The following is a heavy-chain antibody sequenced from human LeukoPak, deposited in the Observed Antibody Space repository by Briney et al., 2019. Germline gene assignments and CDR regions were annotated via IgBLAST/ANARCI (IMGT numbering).Heavy chain of an antibody. CDR3: ARDSPPYYDFWSGYYPLFDY. CDR1: GYTFTSYG. V-gene: IGHV1-18*01. CDR2: NSAYNGNT. D-gene: IGHD3-3*01. Sequence: ASVKVSCKASGYTFTSYGISWVRQAPGQGLEWMGWNSAYNGNTNYAQKLQGRVTMTTDTSTSTAYMELRSLRSDDTAVYYCARDSPPYYDFWSGYYPLFDYWGQGTLVTVSS. J-gene: IGHJ4*02.